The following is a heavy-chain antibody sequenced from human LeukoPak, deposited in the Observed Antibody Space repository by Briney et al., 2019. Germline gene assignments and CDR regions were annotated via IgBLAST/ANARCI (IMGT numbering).Heavy chain of an antibody. Sequence: SETLSLTCTVSGDSISAYSWSWMRQSPGKGLEWIGLIYYSGNTNYNPSLESRVTISMDTSKKWFSLNLMSVTAADTAVYYCARSEYSYGADAFDIWGQGTMVTVSS. CDR1: GDSISAYS. CDR3: ARSEYSYGADAFDI. V-gene: IGHV4-59*01. J-gene: IGHJ3*02. D-gene: IGHD5-18*01. CDR2: IYYSGNT.